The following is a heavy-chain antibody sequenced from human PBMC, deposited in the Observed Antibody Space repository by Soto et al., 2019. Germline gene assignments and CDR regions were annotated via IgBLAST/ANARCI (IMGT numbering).Heavy chain of an antibody. CDR3: ARAKTTYSARGEFDY. Sequence: QVQLVQSGAEVKKPGASVKVSCKASGYTFTSYGISWVRQAPGQGLEWMGCISAYNGNTNYAQKLQGRVTMTTDTSTSTAHMELRSLRSDDTAVYYCARAKTTYSARGEFDYWGQGTLVTVSS. CDR1: GYTFTSYG. V-gene: IGHV1-18*01. D-gene: IGHD3-10*01. J-gene: IGHJ4*02. CDR2: ISAYNGNT.